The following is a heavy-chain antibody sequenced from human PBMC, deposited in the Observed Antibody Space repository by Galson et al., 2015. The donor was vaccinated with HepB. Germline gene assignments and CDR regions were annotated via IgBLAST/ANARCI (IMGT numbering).Heavy chain of an antibody. J-gene: IGHJ4*02. D-gene: IGHD6-19*01. CDR3: ARVENSAWFNHFDY. CDR1: GFTFSRYW. CDR2: IKHDGSEK. V-gene: IGHV3-7*03. Sequence: SLRLSCAASGFTFSRYWMNWVRQAPGKGLEWVANIKHDGSEKYYVDSVKGRFTISRDNAKNSLFLQMNSLRAEDTAVYYCARVENSAWFNHFDYWGQGTLVTVSS.